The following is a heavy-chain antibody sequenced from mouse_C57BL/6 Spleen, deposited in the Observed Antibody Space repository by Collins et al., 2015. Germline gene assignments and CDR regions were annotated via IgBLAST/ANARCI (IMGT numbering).Heavy chain of an antibody. CDR1: GFDFSRYW. D-gene: IGHD2-10*01. CDR2: INPDSSTI. V-gene: IGHV4-1*02. Sequence: EVKLLESGGGLVQPGGSLKLSCAASGFDFSRYWMSWVRQAPGKGLEWIGEINPDSSTINYTPSLKDKFIISRDNAKNTLYLQMSKVRSEDTALYYCASEAYYGNYGWYFDVWGAGTTVTVSS. J-gene: IGHJ1*01. CDR3: ASEAYYGNYGWYFDV.